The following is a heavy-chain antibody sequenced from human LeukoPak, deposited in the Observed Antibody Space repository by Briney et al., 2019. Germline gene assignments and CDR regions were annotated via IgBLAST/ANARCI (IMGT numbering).Heavy chain of an antibody. J-gene: IGHJ4*02. Sequence: ASVKVSCKASGYIFTGYYIHWVRQAPGQGLEWMGWINPGSGATNCAQRFHGRVTMTRDTSISTVYMELSRLRSDDTAVYYCARDVGEYCSSINCHASDYWGQGTLVTVSS. CDR2: INPGSGAT. CDR3: ARDVGEYCSSINCHASDY. D-gene: IGHD2-2*01. V-gene: IGHV1-2*02. CDR1: GYIFTGYY.